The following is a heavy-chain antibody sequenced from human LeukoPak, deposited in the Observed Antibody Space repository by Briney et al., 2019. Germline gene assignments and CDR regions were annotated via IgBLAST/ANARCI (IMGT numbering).Heavy chain of an antibody. J-gene: IGHJ4*02. Sequence: PSETLSLTCTVSGYSISSGYYWGWIRQPPGKGLEWIGSIYHSGSTYYNPSLKSRVTISVDTSKNQFSLKLSSVTAADTAVYYCASRYDETTHFDYWGQGTLVTVSS. D-gene: IGHD1-1*01. V-gene: IGHV4-38-2*02. CDR2: IYHSGST. CDR3: ASRYDETTHFDY. CDR1: GYSISSGYY.